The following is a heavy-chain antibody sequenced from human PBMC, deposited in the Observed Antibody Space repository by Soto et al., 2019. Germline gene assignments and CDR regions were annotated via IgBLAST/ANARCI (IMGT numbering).Heavy chain of an antibody. D-gene: IGHD6-13*01. Sequence: GEALKISCKRPGCRVTSYWMSWVRQMNGKGLEWMGRIDPSDSYTNYSPSFQGHVTISADKSISTAYLQWSSLKASDTATYYCARHNMVGIAAAAGDAFDIWGQGTMVTVSS. J-gene: IGHJ3*02. V-gene: IGHV5-10-1*01. CDR1: GCRVTSYW. CDR2: IDPSDSYT. CDR3: ARHNMVGIAAAAGDAFDI.